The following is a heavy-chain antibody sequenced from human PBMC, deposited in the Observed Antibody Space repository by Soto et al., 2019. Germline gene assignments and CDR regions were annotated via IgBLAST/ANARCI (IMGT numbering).Heavy chain of an antibody. CDR2: IIPIFGTA. D-gene: IGHD5-18*01. Sequence: GASVKVSCKASGGTFSSYAISWVRQAPGQGLEWMGGIIPIFGTANYAQKFQGRVTITADESTSTAYMELSSLRSEDTAVYYCARDPYTAAMVYYYYYGMDVWSQGTTVTVSS. J-gene: IGHJ6*02. CDR3: ARDPYTAAMVYYYYYGMDV. CDR1: GGTFSSYA. V-gene: IGHV1-69*13.